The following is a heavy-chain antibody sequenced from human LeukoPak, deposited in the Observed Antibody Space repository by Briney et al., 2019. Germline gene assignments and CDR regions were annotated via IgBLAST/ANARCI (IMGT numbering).Heavy chain of an antibody. V-gene: IGHV1-69*06. CDR1: GGTLSSYA. CDR2: IIPIFGTA. J-gene: IGHJ6*04. D-gene: IGHD2-15*01. Sequence: EASVKVSCKASGGTLSSYAISWVRQAPGQGLEWMGGIIPIFGTANYAQKFQGRVTITADKSTSTAFMELSSLRSEDTAVYYCASGYCSGGSCSYYYYYGMDVWGKGTTVTVSS. CDR3: ASGYCSGGSCSYYYYYGMDV.